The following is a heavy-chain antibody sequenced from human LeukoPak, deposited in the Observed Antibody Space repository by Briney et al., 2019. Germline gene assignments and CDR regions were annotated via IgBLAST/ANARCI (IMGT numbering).Heavy chain of an antibody. CDR1: GFTFSSHG. CDR3: AKEIRPNDC. CDR2: ISIGGDTT. V-gene: IGHV3-23*01. D-gene: IGHD4-17*01. Sequence: KSGGSLRLSCAASGFTFSSHGMCWVRQAPGRGLEWVSSISIGGDTTYSDSVKGRFTISRDNSKNTLYLQLDSLRAEDTAIYYCAKEIRPNDCWGQGTQVTVSS. J-gene: IGHJ4*02.